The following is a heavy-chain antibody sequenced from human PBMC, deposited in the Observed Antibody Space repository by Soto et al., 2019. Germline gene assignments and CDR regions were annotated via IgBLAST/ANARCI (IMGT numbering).Heavy chain of an antibody. Sequence: SVKVSCKASGGTFSSYAISWVRQAPGQGLEWMGGIIPIFGTANYAQKFQGRVTITADESTSTAYMELSSLRSEDTAVYYCARPQRVFSYGPRGYYYYGMDVWGQGTTVTVSS. CDR2: IIPIFGTA. D-gene: IGHD5-18*01. CDR3: ARPQRVFSYGPRGYYYYGMDV. CDR1: GGTFSSYA. V-gene: IGHV1-69*13. J-gene: IGHJ6*02.